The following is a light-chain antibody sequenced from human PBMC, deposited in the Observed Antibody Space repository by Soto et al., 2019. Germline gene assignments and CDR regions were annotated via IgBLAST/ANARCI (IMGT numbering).Light chain of an antibody. CDR3: QQYNKWPLT. V-gene: IGKV3-15*01. J-gene: IGKJ4*01. Sequence: EIVMTQSPVTLSVAPGERATLSCRASQSVSSDLAWYQQKAGQAPRLLIYDTSTRATGIPARFSGSGSGTEFTLTISSLQSEDSAVYHCQQYNKWPLTFGGGTKVDIK. CDR2: DTS. CDR1: QSVSSD.